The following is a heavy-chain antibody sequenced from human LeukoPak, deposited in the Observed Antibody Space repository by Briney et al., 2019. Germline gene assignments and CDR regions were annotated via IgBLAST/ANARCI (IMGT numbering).Heavy chain of an antibody. Sequence: GGSLRLSCAASGFSFSTYNMNWVRQAPGKGLEWVSFITSGSDTINYADSVKGRFTVSRDNARNSLYLQMNSLRAEDTAVYCCARGQLRYFDWLLFWGQGTLVTVSS. CDR2: ITSGSDTI. J-gene: IGHJ4*02. CDR1: GFSFSTYN. CDR3: ARGQLRYFDWLLF. V-gene: IGHV3-48*04. D-gene: IGHD3-9*01.